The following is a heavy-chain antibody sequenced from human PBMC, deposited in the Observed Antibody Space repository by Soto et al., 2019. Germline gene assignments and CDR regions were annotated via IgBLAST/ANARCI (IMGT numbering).Heavy chain of an antibody. J-gene: IGHJ5*02. CDR1: GGSISSYY. Sequence: TLSLTCTVSGGSISSYYWSWIRQPPGKGLEWIGYIYYSGSTNYNPSLKSRVTISVDTSKNQFSLKLSSVTAADTAVYYCARVYDILTPQNWSEHLGQGTLVNVSS. CDR3: ARVYDILTPQNWSEH. D-gene: IGHD3-9*01. CDR2: IYYSGST. V-gene: IGHV4-59*01.